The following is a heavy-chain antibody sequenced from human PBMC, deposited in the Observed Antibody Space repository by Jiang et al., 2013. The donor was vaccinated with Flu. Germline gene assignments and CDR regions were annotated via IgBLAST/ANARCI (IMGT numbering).Heavy chain of an antibody. CDR1: GYTFTSYY. D-gene: IGHD5-12*01. CDR2: IIPIFGTA. J-gene: IGHJ4*02. CDR3: ARGYSGYDRFDY. V-gene: IGHV1-69*06. Sequence: GAEVKKPGASVKVSCKASGYTFTSYYMHWVRQAPGQGLEWMGGIIPIFGTANYAQKFQGRVTITADKSTSTAYMELSSLRSEDTAVYYCARGYSGYDRFDYWGQGTLVTVSS.